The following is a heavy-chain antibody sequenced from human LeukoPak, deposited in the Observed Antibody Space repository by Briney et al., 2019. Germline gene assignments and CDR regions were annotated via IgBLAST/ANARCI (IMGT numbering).Heavy chain of an antibody. Sequence: GASVKVSCKASGYTFTDYYIHWVRQAPGQGLEWMGRINPKSGGTNYAQNFQGRVTMTRDTSINTAYMELSRLRSDDTAMYYCARAVAPYYFDHWGQGTLVTVSS. V-gene: IGHV1-2*06. CDR2: INPKSGGT. CDR1: GYTFTDYY. CDR3: ARAVAPYYFDH. D-gene: IGHD5-12*01. J-gene: IGHJ4*02.